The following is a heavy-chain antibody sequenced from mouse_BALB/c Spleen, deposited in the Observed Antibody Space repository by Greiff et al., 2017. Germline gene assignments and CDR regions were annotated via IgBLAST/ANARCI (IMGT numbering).Heavy chain of an antibody. CDR2: IDPSDSYT. V-gene: IGHV1-69*02. CDR3: AREDDGYFDY. Sequence: VQLQQPGAELVKPGASVKLSCKASGYTFTSYWMHWVKQRPGQGLEWIGEIDPSDSYTNYNQKFKGKATLTVDKSSSTAYMQLSSLTSEDSAVYYCAREDDGYFDYWGQGTTLTVSS. CDR1: GYTFTSYW. J-gene: IGHJ2*01. D-gene: IGHD2-3*01.